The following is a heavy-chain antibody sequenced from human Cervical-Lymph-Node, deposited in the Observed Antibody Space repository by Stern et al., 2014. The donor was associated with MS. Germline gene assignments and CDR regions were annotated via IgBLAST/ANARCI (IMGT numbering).Heavy chain of an antibody. CDR3: ARDQQDYGGNGKYYFDY. CDR2: INPSGGST. Sequence: VQLVESGAEVKKPGASVKVSCKASGYTFTSYYMHWVRQAPGTGLEWLGLINPSGGSTSYAQKFQGRVTMTRDTSTSTVYMELSSLRSEDTAVYYCARDQQDYGGNGKYYFDYWGQGTLVTVSS. J-gene: IGHJ4*02. D-gene: IGHD4-23*01. CDR1: GYTFTSYY. V-gene: IGHV1-46*03.